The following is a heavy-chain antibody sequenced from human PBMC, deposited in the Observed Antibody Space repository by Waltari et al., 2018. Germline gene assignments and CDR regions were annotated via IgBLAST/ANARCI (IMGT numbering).Heavy chain of an antibody. D-gene: IGHD1-1*01. Sequence: VQLVESGGGVVQPGGSLRLSCAASGFIFSSYWMHWVRQVPGKGLVWISRIKGDGSFTDYADSVRGRFTISRDNAKTTLYLQMNSLGAEDTAVYFCVRDASWNIDYWGQGTLVTVSS. V-gene: IGHV3-74*01. CDR1: GFIFSSYW. CDR2: IKGDGSFT. CDR3: VRDASWNIDY. J-gene: IGHJ4*02.